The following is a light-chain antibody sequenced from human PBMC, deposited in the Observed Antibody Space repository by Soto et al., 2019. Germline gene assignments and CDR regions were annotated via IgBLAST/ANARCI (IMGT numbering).Light chain of an antibody. J-gene: IGKJ1*01. CDR3: EQDVTAPRT. CDR1: QTVAHNS. CDR2: GTS. V-gene: IGKV3-20*01. Sequence: EIVLTQSPGILSLSPGARATLSCTASQTVAHNSLAWYQQRPGQAPRLLIYGTSTRATGISDRFSGSGSGKACTLTISGLAPEVFAVFYGEQDVTAPRTCGQGTKVEVK.